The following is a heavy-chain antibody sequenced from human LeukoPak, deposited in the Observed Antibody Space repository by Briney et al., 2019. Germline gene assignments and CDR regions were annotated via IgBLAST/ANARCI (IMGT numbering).Heavy chain of an antibody. CDR2: ITANNTTK. Sequence: GGSLRLSCTASGLSFSSYNMNWVRQAPGKGPEWVAYITANNTTKYYADSVKGRFTISRDNAKKSLFLQMNSLRAEDTAVYYCARDGTAAGLYFDLWGQGTLVTVSS. V-gene: IGHV3-48*01. J-gene: IGHJ4*01. D-gene: IGHD6-13*01. CDR3: ARDGTAAGLYFDL. CDR1: GLSFSSYN.